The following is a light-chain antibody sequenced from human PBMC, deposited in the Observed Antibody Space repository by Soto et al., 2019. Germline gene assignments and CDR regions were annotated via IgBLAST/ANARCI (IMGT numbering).Light chain of an antibody. CDR1: SSDVGGYNY. V-gene: IGLV2-8*01. J-gene: IGLJ2*01. CDR2: EVS. Sequence: QSVLTQPPSASGSPGQSVTISCTGTSSDVGGYNYVSWYQQHPGKAPKLMIYEVSKRPSGVPDRFSGSKSGNTASLTVSGLPAEDEADYYYSSYAGSNNLVFGGGTQLTVL. CDR3: SSYAGSNNLV.